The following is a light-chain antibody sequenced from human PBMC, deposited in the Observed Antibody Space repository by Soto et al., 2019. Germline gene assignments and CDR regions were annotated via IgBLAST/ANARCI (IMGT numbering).Light chain of an antibody. V-gene: IGLV2-14*01. Sequence: QSALTQPASVSGSPGQSITISCTGTSSDVGGYNYVSWHQQHPGKAPKLMIYDVSKRPPGVSNRFSGSKSGNTASLTISGLQAEDESDYYCSSYTTSITYVFGTGTKLTVL. CDR2: DVS. CDR3: SSYTTSITYV. J-gene: IGLJ1*01. CDR1: SSDVGGYNY.